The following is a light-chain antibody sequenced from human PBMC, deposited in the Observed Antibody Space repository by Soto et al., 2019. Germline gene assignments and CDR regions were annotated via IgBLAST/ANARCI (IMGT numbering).Light chain of an antibody. CDR3: SSFTSTNTVL. CDR1: SSDVGGYNY. CDR2: NVS. Sequence: QSALTQPASVSGSPGQSITISCTGTSSDVGGYNYVPWYQQHPGKAPKLMIYNVSNRPSGVSNRFSGSKSGNTASLTISGLQAEDEGHYYCSSFTSTNTVLFGGGTKLTVL. V-gene: IGLV2-14*01. J-gene: IGLJ2*01.